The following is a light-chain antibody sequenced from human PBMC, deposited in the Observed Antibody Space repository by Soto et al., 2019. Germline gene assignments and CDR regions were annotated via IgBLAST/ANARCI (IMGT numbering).Light chain of an antibody. CDR2: DAS. CDR3: QQRSNWPPIT. J-gene: IGKJ5*01. V-gene: IGKV3-11*01. Sequence: EIVFTQSPATLSLSPGERATLSCRASQSVSSYLAWYQQKLGQAPRLLIYDASNRATGIPARFSGSGSGTDFTLTISSLEPEDFAVYYCQQRSNWPPITFGQGTRLEIK. CDR1: QSVSSY.